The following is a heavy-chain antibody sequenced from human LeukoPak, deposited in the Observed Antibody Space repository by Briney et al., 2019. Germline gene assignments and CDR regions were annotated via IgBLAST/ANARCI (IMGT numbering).Heavy chain of an antibody. CDR3: ARGTSSGWYAIYYYYMDV. Sequence: SVKVSCKASGDTFSSYAISWVRQAPGQGLEWMGGIIPIFGTANYAQKFQGRVTITADESTSTAYMELSSLRSEDTAVYYCARGTSSGWYAIYYYYMDVWGKGTTVTISS. CDR1: GDTFSSYA. V-gene: IGHV1-69*13. J-gene: IGHJ6*03. D-gene: IGHD6-19*01. CDR2: IIPIFGTA.